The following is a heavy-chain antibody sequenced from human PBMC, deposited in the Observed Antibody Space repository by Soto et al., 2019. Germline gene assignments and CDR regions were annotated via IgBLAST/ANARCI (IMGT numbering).Heavy chain of an antibody. V-gene: IGHV1-18*01. CDR2: ISAYNGNT. Sequence: QVQLVQSGAEVKKPGASVKVSCKASGYTFTSYGISWVRQAPGQGLEWMGWISAYNGNTNYAQKLQGRVTMTTDTSTSTAYMELRSQRSDDTAVYYCARIISGSSPLDYYYYMDVWGKGTTVTVSS. CDR3: ARIISGSSPLDYYYYMDV. J-gene: IGHJ6*03. CDR1: GYTFTSYG. D-gene: IGHD3-10*01.